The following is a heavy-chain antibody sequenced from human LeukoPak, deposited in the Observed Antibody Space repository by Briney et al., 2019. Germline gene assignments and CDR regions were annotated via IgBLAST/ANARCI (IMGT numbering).Heavy chain of an antibody. Sequence: QAGGSLRLSCAASGFTFSSYAMHWVRQAPGKGPEWVAVISYDGSNKYYADSVKGRFTISRDNSKNTLYLQMNSLRAEDTAVYYCAKEGRDSSGWTPSWYYYYYMDVWGKGTTVTISS. V-gene: IGHV3-30*04. CDR1: GFTFSSYA. CDR3: AKEGRDSSGWTPSWYYYYYMDV. CDR2: ISYDGSNK. D-gene: IGHD6-19*01. J-gene: IGHJ6*03.